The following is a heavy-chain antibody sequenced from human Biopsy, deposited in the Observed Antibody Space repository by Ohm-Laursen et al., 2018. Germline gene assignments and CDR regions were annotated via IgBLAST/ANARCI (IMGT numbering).Heavy chain of an antibody. Sequence: GTLSLTCSVSGGSISSYYWNWIRQPPGKGLEWVGYIYYSGSTNYNPSLKSRVTISVDTSKNQFSLKLYSVTAEDTAVYYCARWSADMGTYDESGYYVGANHYYGMDVWGQGTTVTVSS. CDR3: ARWSADMGTYDESGYYVGANHYYGMDV. CDR1: GGSISSYY. D-gene: IGHD3-3*01. J-gene: IGHJ6*02. V-gene: IGHV4-59*01. CDR2: IYYSGST.